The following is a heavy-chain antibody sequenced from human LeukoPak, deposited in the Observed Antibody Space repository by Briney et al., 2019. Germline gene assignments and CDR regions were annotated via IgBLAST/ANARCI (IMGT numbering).Heavy chain of an antibody. Sequence: ASVKVSCKASGYTFTGYYMHWVRQAPGQGLEWMGRINPNGGGTNYAQNFQGRATMTRDTSISTAYMELSRLRSDGPAVYYCARDCSVAVAGTKGVLSYWGQGTLVTVSS. J-gene: IGHJ4*02. V-gene: IGHV1-2*06. CDR3: ARDCSVAVAGTKGVLSY. CDR2: INPNGGGT. CDR1: GYTFTGYY. D-gene: IGHD6-19*01.